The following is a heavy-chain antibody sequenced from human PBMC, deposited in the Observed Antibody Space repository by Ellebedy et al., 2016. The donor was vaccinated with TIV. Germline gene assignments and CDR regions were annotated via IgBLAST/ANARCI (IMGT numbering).Heavy chain of an antibody. CDR3: ARDMGRWLQFLAY. J-gene: IGHJ4*02. V-gene: IGHV3-48*03. Sequence: GESLKTSCAASGFTFNNYNMIWVRQAPGKGLEWISYISSDAITTDYADSVKGRFTISRDNAKTSVYLQMNSLRAEETAVYYCARDMGRWLQFLAYWGQGTLVTVSS. CDR2: ISSDAITT. D-gene: IGHD5-24*01. CDR1: GFTFNNYN.